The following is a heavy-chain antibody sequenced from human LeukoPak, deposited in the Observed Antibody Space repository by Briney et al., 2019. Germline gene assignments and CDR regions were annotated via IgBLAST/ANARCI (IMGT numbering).Heavy chain of an antibody. CDR3: ARWEWELPLPDDFDY. D-gene: IGHD1-26*01. J-gene: IGHJ4*02. V-gene: IGHV1-18*01. Sequence: ASVTVSFTASGYTFTSYGISWVRQAPGQGLEWMGWISAYNGNTNYAQKLQGRVTMTTDTSTSTAYMELRSLRSDDTAVYYCARWEWELPLPDDFDYWGQGTLVTVSS. CDR1: GYTFTSYG. CDR2: ISAYNGNT.